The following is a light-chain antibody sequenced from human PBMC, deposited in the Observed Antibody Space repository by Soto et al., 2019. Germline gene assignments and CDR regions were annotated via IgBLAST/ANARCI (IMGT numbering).Light chain of an antibody. J-gene: IGKJ1*01. CDR1: QGVRSY. V-gene: IGKV1-9*01. Sequence: IQLTQSPSSLSASVGDRVTITCRASQGVRSYLAWFQQRPGKALKLLIFGASTLQNGVPARFSGGGFGTEFTLTIISLQPEDFATYYCHQVYTYPRTFGQGTKVEIK. CDR3: HQVYTYPRT. CDR2: GAS.